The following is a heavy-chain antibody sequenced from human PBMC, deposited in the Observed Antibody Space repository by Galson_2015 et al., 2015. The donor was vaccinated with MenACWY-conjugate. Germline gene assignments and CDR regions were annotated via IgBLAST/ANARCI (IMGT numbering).Heavy chain of an antibody. CDR3: AKGRGGMDG. V-gene: IGHV3-23*01. J-gene: IGHJ6*02. D-gene: IGHD3-10*01. CDR2: ISGSGGST. CDR1: GFTFSSYA. Sequence: SLRLSCAASGFTFSSYAMSWVRQAPGKGLEWVSDISGSGGSTYYADSVKGRCAISRDNSKNTLYLQMNILRAEDTAVYYCAKGRGGMDGWGQGTSVTVSS.